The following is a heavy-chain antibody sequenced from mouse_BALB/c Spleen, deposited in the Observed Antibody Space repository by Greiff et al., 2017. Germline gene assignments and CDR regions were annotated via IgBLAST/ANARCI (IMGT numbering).Heavy chain of an antibody. CDR3: ARRDGEDY. Sequence: EVHLVESGGGLVQPGGSLKLSCAASGFTFSSYAMSWVRQTPEKRLEWVASISSGGSTYYPDSVKGRFTISRDNARNILYLQMSSLRSEDTAMYYCARRDGEDYWGQGTSVTVSS. J-gene: IGHJ4*01. D-gene: IGHD2-3*01. CDR1: GFTFSSYA. CDR2: ISSGGST. V-gene: IGHV5-6-5*01.